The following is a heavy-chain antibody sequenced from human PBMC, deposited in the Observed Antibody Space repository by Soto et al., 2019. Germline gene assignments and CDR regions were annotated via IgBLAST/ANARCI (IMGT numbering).Heavy chain of an antibody. J-gene: IGHJ4*02. D-gene: IGHD3-16*02. CDR1: GYSFTAYA. V-gene: IGHV1-3*05. CDR2: INPANGNT. CDR3: TRSAISPYGGLIGPFDY. Sequence: QVQLAQSGTEERKPGASVKVSCEATGYSFTAYAIHWVRQAPVQSLEWMAWINPANGNTRYSQKFQGRLTITSDTSANTVYMELSSLTSEDTAMYYCTRSAISPYGGLIGPFDYWGQGNLVTVSS.